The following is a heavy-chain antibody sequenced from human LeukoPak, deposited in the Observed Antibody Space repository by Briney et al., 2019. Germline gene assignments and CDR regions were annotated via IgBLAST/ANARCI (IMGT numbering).Heavy chain of an antibody. CDR1: GLTFSSYG. Sequence: GGSLRLSCAASGLTFSSYGMHWVRQAPGKGLEWVAVIWYDGSNKYYADSVKGRFTISRDNSKNTLYLQMNSLRAEDTAVYYCARDLGTTMVRGVIPYDYYYGMDVWGQGTTVTASS. J-gene: IGHJ6*02. CDR2: IWYDGSNK. D-gene: IGHD3-10*01. V-gene: IGHV3-33*01. CDR3: ARDLGTTMVRGVIPYDYYYGMDV.